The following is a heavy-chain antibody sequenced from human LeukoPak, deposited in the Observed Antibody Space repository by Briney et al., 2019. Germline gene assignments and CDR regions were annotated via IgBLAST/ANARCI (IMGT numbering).Heavy chain of an antibody. V-gene: IGHV4-39*01. Sequence: SQNLSLTCTVFGSSISSSSYYGGWIRQPPGEGLEWIGSIYYSGNTYYNPSLKSRVTISVDTSKNQFSLKLSSVTAADTAVYYCARSDEWYFDLWGGGALVTVSS. CDR3: ARSDEWYFDL. CDR1: GSSISSSSYY. J-gene: IGHJ2*01. CDR2: IYYSGNT.